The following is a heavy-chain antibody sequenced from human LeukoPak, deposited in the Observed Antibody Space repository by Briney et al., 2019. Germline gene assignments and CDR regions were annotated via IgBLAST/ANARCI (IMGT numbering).Heavy chain of an antibody. CDR1: GGTFSSYA. Sequence: SVTVSCKASGGTFSSYAINWVRQAPGQGLEWMGGIIPIFGTANYAQKFQGRVTITADKSTSTAYMELSSLRSEDTAVYYCARGPLTGTTTVLGYYYYMDAWGKGTTVTVSS. CDR3: ARGPLTGTTTVLGYYYYMDA. CDR2: IIPIFGTA. J-gene: IGHJ6*03. V-gene: IGHV1-69*06. D-gene: IGHD1-7*01.